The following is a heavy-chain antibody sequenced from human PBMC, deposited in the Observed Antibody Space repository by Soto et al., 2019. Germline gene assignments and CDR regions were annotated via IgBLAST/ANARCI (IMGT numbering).Heavy chain of an antibody. CDR2: IIPIFGTA. CDR3: ASRALGQKLAPYYYYGMDV. CDR1: GGTFSSYA. V-gene: IGHV1-69*12. D-gene: IGHD6-13*01. Sequence: QVQLVQSGAEVKKPGSSVKVSCKASGGTFSSYAISWVRQAPGQGLEWMGGIIPIFGTANYAQKFQGRVTITADESTSTAYMELSSLRSEDTAVYYCASRALGQKLAPYYYYGMDVWGQGNTVTVSS. J-gene: IGHJ6*02.